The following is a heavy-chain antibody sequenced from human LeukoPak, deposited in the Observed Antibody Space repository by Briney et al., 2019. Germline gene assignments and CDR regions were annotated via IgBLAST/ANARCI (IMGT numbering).Heavy chain of an antibody. D-gene: IGHD3-9*01. V-gene: IGHV3-23*01. CDR1: GFTFSSYA. CDR3: AKLGPYYDILTGYSLEGYYFDY. Sequence: GGSLRLSCAASGFTFSSYAMSWVRQAPGKGLEWVSAISGSGGSTYYADSVKGRFTISRDNSKNTLYLQMNSLRAEDTAVCYCAKLGPYYDILTGYSLEGYYFDYWGQGTLVTVSS. CDR2: ISGSGGST. J-gene: IGHJ4*02.